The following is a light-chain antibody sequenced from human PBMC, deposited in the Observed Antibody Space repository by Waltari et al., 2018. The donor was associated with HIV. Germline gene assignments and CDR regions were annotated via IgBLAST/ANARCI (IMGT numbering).Light chain of an antibody. V-gene: IGLV1-40*01. CDR3: QSYDSNLSGATV. CDR2: GNS. J-gene: IGLJ1*01. CDR1: SSNIGAGYD. Sequence: QSVLTQPPSVSGAPGQRVTITCTGSSSNIGAGYDVHWYQQLPGTAPKVLIYGNSNRPSGVPDRFSGSKSGTSASLAITGLQAEDEADYYCQSYDSNLSGATVFGTG.